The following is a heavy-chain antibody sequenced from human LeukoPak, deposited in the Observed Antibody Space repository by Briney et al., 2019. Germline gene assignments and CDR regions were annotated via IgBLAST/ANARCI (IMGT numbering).Heavy chain of an antibody. Sequence: GGSLRLSCAASGFTFSSYSMIWVRQAPGKGLEWVSSISSSSYIYYADSVKGRFTISRDNAKNSLYLQMNSLRAEDTAVYYCARGRAGYSSSSGSTLKYYYYYGMDVWGQGTTVTVSS. V-gene: IGHV3-21*01. D-gene: IGHD6-13*01. CDR1: GFTFSSYS. CDR3: ARGRAGYSSSSGSTLKYYYYYGMDV. CDR2: ISSSSYI. J-gene: IGHJ6*02.